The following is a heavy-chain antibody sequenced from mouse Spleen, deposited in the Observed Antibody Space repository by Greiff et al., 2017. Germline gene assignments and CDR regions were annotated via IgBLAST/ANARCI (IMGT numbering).Heavy chain of an antibody. J-gene: IGHJ4*01. CDR3: ARYTYDYEDAMDY. Sequence: EVQGVESGGGLVQPGGSLSLSCAASGFTFTDYYMSWVRQPPGKALEWLGFIRNKANGYTTEYSASVKGRFTISRDNSQSILYLQMNALRAEDSATYYCARYTYDYEDAMDYWGQGTSVTVSS. V-gene: IGHV7-3*01. D-gene: IGHD2-4*01. CDR1: GFTFTDYY. CDR2: IRNKANGYTT.